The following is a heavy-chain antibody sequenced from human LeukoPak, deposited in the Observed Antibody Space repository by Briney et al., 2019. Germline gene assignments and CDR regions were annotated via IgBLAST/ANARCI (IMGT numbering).Heavy chain of an antibody. CDR2: ISRSGGST. CDR1: GFTFSSYA. CDR3: ARDLERLGDI. J-gene: IGHJ3*02. V-gene: IGHV3-23*01. Sequence: PGGSLRLSCAASGFTFSSYAMSWVRQAPGKGLEWVSAISRSGGSTYYADSVKGRFTISRDNSKNTLYLQMNSLRAEDTAVYYCARDLERLGDIWGQGTMVTVSS. D-gene: IGHD5-12*01.